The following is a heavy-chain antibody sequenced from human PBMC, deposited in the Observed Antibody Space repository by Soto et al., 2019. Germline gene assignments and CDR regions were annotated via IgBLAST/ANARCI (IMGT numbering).Heavy chain of an antibody. V-gene: IGHV4-61*08. CDR1: GGSMSRGDYY. Sequence: ETLSLTCTVSGGSMSRGDYYWSWIRQPPGKGLEWIGYIYYSGSTDYDPSLKSRVTISVDTSKNQFSLKLSSVTAADTAVYYCARRWGTYFDFWGQGTLVTVSS. J-gene: IGHJ4*02. D-gene: IGHD7-27*01. CDR2: IYYSGST. CDR3: ARRWGTYFDF.